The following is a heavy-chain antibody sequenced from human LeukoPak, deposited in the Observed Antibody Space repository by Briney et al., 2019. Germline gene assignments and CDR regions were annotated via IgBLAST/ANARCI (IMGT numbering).Heavy chain of an antibody. D-gene: IGHD2/OR15-2a*01. CDR3: ATFHSIVDY. J-gene: IGHJ4*02. CDR1: GYTFTSYA. Sequence: ASVKVSCKASGYTFTSYAMHWVRQAPGKGLEWMGGFDPEDGETIYAQKFQGRVTMTEDTSTDTAYMELSSLRSEDTAVYYCATFHSIVDYWGQGTLVTVSS. V-gene: IGHV1-24*01. CDR2: FDPEDGET.